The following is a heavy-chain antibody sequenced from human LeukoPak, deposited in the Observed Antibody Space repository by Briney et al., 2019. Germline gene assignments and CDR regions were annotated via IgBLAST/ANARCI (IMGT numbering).Heavy chain of an antibody. J-gene: IGHJ2*01. CDR3: ASSRMTTVTRVADWYFDL. Sequence: TETLSLTCTVSDGSISSYYWSWIRQPPGKGLEWIGYIYYSGSTNYNPSLKSRVTISVDTSKNQFSLKLSSVTAADTAVYYCASSRMTTVTRVADWYFDLWGRGTLVTVSS. V-gene: IGHV4-59*01. CDR1: DGSISSYY. D-gene: IGHD4-17*01. CDR2: IYYSGST.